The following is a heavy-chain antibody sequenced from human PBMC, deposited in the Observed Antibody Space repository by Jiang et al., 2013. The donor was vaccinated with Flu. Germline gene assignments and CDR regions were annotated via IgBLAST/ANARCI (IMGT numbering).Heavy chain of an antibody. CDR1: GFTFSSYG. V-gene: IGHV3-30*18. Sequence: QPGRSLRLSCAASGFTFSSYGMHWVRQAPGKGLEWVAVISYDGSNKYYADSVKGRFTISRDNSKNTLYLQMNSLRAEDTAVYYCAKDAATGYQLLFRYYYYGMDVWGQGTTVTVSS. CDR2: ISYDGSNK. J-gene: IGHJ6*02. CDR3: AKDAATGYQLLFRYYYYGMDV. D-gene: IGHD2-2*01.